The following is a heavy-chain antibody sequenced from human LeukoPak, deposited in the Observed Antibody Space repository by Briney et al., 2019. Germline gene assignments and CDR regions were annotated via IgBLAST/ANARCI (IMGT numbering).Heavy chain of an antibody. CDR2: ISRTGTTM. CDR1: GFTFSNYE. D-gene: IGHD4-17*01. J-gene: IGHJ4*02. CDR3: ARIMTTMTTSDY. Sequence: GGSLRLSCAASGFTFSNYEMNWVRQAPGNGLELLSYISRTGTTMYYADSVKGRFTISRDNAKDSLYLQMNSLRAEDTAIYYCARIMTTMTTSDYWGQGTLVTVSS. V-gene: IGHV3-48*03.